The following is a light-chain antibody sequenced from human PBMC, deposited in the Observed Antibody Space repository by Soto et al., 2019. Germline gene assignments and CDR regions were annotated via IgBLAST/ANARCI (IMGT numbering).Light chain of an antibody. CDR2: VAS. J-gene: IGKJ4*01. Sequence: EIVLTQSPGTLTLSPGERATLSCRASPSARGNYLAWYNQKPGQAPRLLIYVASSGATGIPDRFVGSGSVTDFTFANTSLEPEDFALYYYHKNGSLRHTFGGGPEVEIK. V-gene: IGKV3-20*01. CDR1: PSARGNY. CDR3: HKNGSLRHT.